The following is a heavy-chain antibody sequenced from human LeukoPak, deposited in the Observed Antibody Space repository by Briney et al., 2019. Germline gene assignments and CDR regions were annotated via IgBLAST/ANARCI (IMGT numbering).Heavy chain of an antibody. Sequence: SETLSLTCTVSGGSISSGSYYWRWIRQPAGKGLEWIGRIYTSGSTNYNPSLKSRVTISVDTSKNQFSLKLSSVTAADTAVYYCARGGGSYPFDYWGQGTLVTVSS. CDR2: IYTSGST. CDR1: GGSISSGSYY. V-gene: IGHV4-61*02. J-gene: IGHJ4*02. CDR3: ARGGGSYPFDY. D-gene: IGHD1-26*01.